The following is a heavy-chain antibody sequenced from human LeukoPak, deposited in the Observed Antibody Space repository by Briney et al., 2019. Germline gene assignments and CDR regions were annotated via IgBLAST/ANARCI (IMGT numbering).Heavy chain of an antibody. V-gene: IGHV1-18*01. Sequence: GASVKVSCKASGYTFTSYGISWVRQAPGQGLEWMGWISAYNSSTNYAQKLQGRVTMTTDTSTSTAYMELRSLRSDDTAVYYCAREGGCSSTSCYARSGMDVWGKGTTVTVSS. CDR1: GYTFTSYG. D-gene: IGHD2-2*01. J-gene: IGHJ6*03. CDR2: ISAYNSST. CDR3: AREGGCSSTSCYARSGMDV.